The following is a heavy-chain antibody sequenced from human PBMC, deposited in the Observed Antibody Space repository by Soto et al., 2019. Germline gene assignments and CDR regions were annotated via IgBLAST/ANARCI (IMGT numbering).Heavy chain of an antibody. Sequence: SETLSLTCAVYGGSVNGYYWNWIRQPPGKGLEWIGEINHTGGTHYNPSLKSRVTMSVDTSKNQFSLRLSSVTAADTAIYCCATRITVFGLLIPPFDPWGQGTQVTVSS. D-gene: IGHD3-3*01. J-gene: IGHJ5*02. CDR3: ATRITVFGLLIPPFDP. V-gene: IGHV4-34*01. CDR2: INHTGGT. CDR1: GGSVNGYY.